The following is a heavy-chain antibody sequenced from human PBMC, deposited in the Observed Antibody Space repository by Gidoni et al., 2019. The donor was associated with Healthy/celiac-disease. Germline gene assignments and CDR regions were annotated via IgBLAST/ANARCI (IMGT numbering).Heavy chain of an antibody. Sequence: EVQLLESGGGLVQPGGSLRLSCAAYGFTFSSYAMSWVRPAPGKGLEWVAAISGSGGSTYYADSVKGRFTISRDNSKNTLYLQMNSLRAEDTAVYYCAKVLPYSSSSEVADAFDIWGQGTMVTVSS. V-gene: IGHV3-23*01. CDR2: ISGSGGST. D-gene: IGHD6-6*01. CDR1: GFTFSSYA. J-gene: IGHJ3*02. CDR3: AKVLPYSSSSEVADAFDI.